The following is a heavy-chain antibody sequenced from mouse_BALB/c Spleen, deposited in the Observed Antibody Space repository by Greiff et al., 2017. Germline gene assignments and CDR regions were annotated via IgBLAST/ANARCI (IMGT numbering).Heavy chain of an antibody. J-gene: IGHJ3*01. CDR2: INSDGGST. CDR1: EYEFPSHD. Sequence: EVKVEESGGGLVQPGESLKLSCESNEYEFPSHDMSWVRKTPEKRLELVAAINSDGGSTYYPDTMERRFIISRDNTKKTLYLQMSSLRSEDTALYYCARAGNYGPFAYWGQGTLVTVSA. D-gene: IGHD2-1*01. V-gene: IGHV5-2*03. CDR3: ARAGNYGPFAY.